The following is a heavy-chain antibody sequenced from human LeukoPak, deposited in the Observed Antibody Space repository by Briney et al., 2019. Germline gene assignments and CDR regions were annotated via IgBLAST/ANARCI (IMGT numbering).Heavy chain of an antibody. V-gene: IGHV4-59*01. CDR2: IYYSGST. D-gene: IGHD6-13*01. J-gene: IGHJ4*02. CDR3: ARYSSSWYDLSKYYFDY. CDR1: GGSISSYY. Sequence: KPSETLSLTCTVSGGSISSYYWGWIRQPPGKGLEWIGYIYYSGSTNYNPSLKSRVTISVDMSKNQFSLKLSSVTAADTAVYYCARYSSSWYDLSKYYFDYWGQGTLVTVSS.